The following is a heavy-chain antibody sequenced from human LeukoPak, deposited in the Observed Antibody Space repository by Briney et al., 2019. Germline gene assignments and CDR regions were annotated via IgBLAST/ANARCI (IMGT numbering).Heavy chain of an antibody. Sequence: PGRSLRLFCAASGFTFSSYAMHWVRQAPGKGLEWVAVISYDGSNKYYADSVKGRFTISRDNSKNTLYLQMNSLRAEDTAVYYCARDGGPDYRDYYYYYGMDVWGQGTTVTVS. CDR2: ISYDGSNK. V-gene: IGHV3-30*04. D-gene: IGHD4-23*01. J-gene: IGHJ6*02. CDR3: ARDGGPDYRDYYYYYGMDV. CDR1: GFTFSSYA.